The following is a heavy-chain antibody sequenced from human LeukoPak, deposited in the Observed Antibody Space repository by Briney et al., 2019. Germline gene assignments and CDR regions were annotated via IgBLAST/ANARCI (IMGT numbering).Heavy chain of an antibody. CDR2: INWNGGST. D-gene: IGHD4-23*01. CDR3: AKSYGGNSVRAFDI. V-gene: IGHV3-20*04. CDR1: RFTFDDYG. Sequence: GGSLRLSCAASRFTFDDYGMSWVRQAPGKGLEWVSGINWNGGSTGYADSVKGRFTISRDNAKNSLYLQMNSLRAEDTALYYCAKSYGGNSVRAFDIWGQGTMVTVSS. J-gene: IGHJ3*02.